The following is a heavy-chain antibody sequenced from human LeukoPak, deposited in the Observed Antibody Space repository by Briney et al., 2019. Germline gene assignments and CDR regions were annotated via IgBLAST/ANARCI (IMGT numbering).Heavy chain of an antibody. CDR1: GYTFTSYY. CDR2: INPSGGST. V-gene: IGHV1-46*01. D-gene: IGHD6-19*01. J-gene: IGHJ4*02. Sequence: ASVKVSCKASGYTFTSYYMHWVRQAPGQGLEWMGIINPSGGSTSYAQKFQGRVTMTRDTSTSTAYMELRSLRSDDTAVYYCARGGVAGTKWSPEIDYWGQGTLVTVSS. CDR3: ARGGVAGTKWSPEIDY.